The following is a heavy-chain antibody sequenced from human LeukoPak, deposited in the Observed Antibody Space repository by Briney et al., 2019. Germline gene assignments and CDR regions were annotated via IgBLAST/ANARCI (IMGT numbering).Heavy chain of an antibody. D-gene: IGHD2-15*01. CDR1: GFTFSSYA. J-gene: IGHJ4*02. V-gene: IGHV3-23*01. CDR2: ISGSGGST. Sequence: GGSLRLSCAASGFTFSSYAMSWVRQAPGKGLECVSTISGSGGSTYYTDSVKGRFTISRDNCKNTLYLQMNSLRAEDTAVYYCAKEPGHIVVVVAATKGIDYWGQGTLVTVSS. CDR3: AKEPGHIVVVVAATKGIDY.